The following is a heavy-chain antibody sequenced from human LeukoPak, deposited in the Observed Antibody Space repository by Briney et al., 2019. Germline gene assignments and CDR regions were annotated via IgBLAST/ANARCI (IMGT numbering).Heavy chain of an antibody. J-gene: IGHJ6*02. CDR1: RYTFTSYD. CDR2: MNPNSGNT. D-gene: IGHD3-22*01. CDR3: ARTYDSSGYYYYGMDV. Sequence: ASVKVSCKASRYTFTSYDINWVRQATGQGLEWMGWMNPNSGNTGYAQKFQGRVTMTRNTSISTAYMELSSLRSEDTAVYYCARTYDSSGYYYYGMDVWGQGTTVTVSS. V-gene: IGHV1-8*01.